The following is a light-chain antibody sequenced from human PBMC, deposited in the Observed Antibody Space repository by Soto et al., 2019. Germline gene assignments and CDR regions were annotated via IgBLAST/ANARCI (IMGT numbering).Light chain of an antibody. CDR2: DAS. CDR3: QQRSNWPGT. Sequence: EIVLTQSPATLSLSPGERATLSCRASQSVSSYLAWYQQKPGQAPRLLIYDASNRDNGIPARFSGSGSGTDFILTISSLEHEDFAVYYCQQRSNWPGTFGQGTKVEIK. V-gene: IGKV3-11*01. J-gene: IGKJ1*01. CDR1: QSVSSY.